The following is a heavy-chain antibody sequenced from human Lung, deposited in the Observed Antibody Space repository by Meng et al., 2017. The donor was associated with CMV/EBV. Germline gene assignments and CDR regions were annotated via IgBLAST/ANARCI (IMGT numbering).Heavy chain of an antibody. CDR1: GGTFSSYA. Sequence: XVXVSXXASGGTFSSYAISWVRQAPGQGLEWMGGIIPILGIANYAQKFQGRVTITADKSTSTAYMELSSLRSEDTAVYYCANQEYSSSRNRKNWFDPWGQGXLVTVSS. CDR3: ANQEYSSSRNRKNWFDP. D-gene: IGHD6-6*01. V-gene: IGHV1-69*10. CDR2: IIPILGIA. J-gene: IGHJ5*02.